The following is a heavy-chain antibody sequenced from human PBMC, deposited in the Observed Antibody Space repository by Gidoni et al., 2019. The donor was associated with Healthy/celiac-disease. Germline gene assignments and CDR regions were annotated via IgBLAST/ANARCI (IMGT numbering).Heavy chain of an antibody. V-gene: IGHV3-30*18. J-gene: IGHJ6*02. Sequence: QVQLVESGGGVVKPGRSLRLSCAASGFTFSIYGMHWVRQAPGKGLEGVAVISYDGSNKYYADSVKGRFTISRDNSKNTLYLQMNSLRAEDTAVYYCAKALASDPYGMDVWGQGTTVTVSS. CDR3: AKALASDPYGMDV. D-gene: IGHD2-21*01. CDR2: ISYDGSNK. CDR1: GFTFSIYG.